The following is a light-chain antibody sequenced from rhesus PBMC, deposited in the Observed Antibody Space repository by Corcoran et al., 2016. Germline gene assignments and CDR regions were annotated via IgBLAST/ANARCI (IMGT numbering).Light chain of an antibody. CDR2: GAS. CDR3: QKYSSSPPT. J-gene: IGKJ4*01. Sequence: QVILTQSPATLSLSPGERATLSCRASQSVSSYLAWYQQKPGQATKLLLYGASSRATGIPDRLSGDGSGKECTLTISSLEPEDCAVYYCQKYSSSPPTFGGGTKVELK. V-gene: IGKV3-53*02. CDR1: QSVSSY.